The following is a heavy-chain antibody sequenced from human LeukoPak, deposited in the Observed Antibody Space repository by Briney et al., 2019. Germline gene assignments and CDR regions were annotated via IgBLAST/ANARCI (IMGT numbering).Heavy chain of an antibody. V-gene: IGHV3-64*01. Sequence: QPGGSLRLSCAASGLTFSSYAMHWVRQAPGKGLECVSVISSKGETTNYANSVKGRFTISRDNSKNTLYLQMESLRAEDMAVYYCARDPSSSGRYGAFDIWGQGTMVTVSS. CDR2: ISSKGETT. CDR3: ARDPSSSGRYGAFDI. CDR1: GLTFSSYA. J-gene: IGHJ3*02. D-gene: IGHD6-19*01.